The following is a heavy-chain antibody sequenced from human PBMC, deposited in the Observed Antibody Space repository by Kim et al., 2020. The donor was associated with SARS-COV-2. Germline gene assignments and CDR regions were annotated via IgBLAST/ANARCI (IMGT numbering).Heavy chain of an antibody. CDR1: GFTFDDYA. J-gene: IGHJ6*02. V-gene: IGHV3-43*02. D-gene: IGHD2-15*01. CDR3: AKDSLGVAATPYYYYYYYGMDV. Sequence: GGSLRLSCAASGFTFDDYAMHWVRQAPGKGLEWVSLISGDGGSTYYADSVKGRFTISRDNSKNSLYLQMNSLRTEDTALYYCAKDSLGVAATPYYYYYYYGMDVWGQGTTVTVSS. CDR2: ISGDGGST.